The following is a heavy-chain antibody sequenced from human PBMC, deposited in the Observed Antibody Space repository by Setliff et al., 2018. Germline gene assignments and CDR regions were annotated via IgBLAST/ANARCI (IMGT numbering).Heavy chain of an antibody. Sequence: SETLSLTCTVSGGSISSGSYYWSWIRQPAGKGLEWIGHIYTSGSTNYNPSLKSRVTISGDTSQNHFSLKLTSVTEADTAVYYCARGPPGYYYYMNVWGQGTTVTVSS. V-gene: IGHV4-61*09. CDR3: ARGPPGYYYYMNV. J-gene: IGHJ6*03. CDR2: IYTSGST. CDR1: GGSISSGSYY.